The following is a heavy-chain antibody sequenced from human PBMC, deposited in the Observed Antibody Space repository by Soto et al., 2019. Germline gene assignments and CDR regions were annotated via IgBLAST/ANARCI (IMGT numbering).Heavy chain of an antibody. V-gene: IGHV1-46*03. Sequence: QVQLVQSGAEVKKPGASVKVSCKASGNTFSNYYIHWVRQAPGQGLEWMGTINPSGGHTTYAQKFLGRVTMTRDSTTCTIYMELTSLRSEDTAAYYRARWGHVLVLTASYDYWGQGTLVTVSS. D-gene: IGHD2-21*02. CDR2: INPSGGHT. CDR3: ARWGHVLVLTASYDY. J-gene: IGHJ4*02. CDR1: GNTFSNYY.